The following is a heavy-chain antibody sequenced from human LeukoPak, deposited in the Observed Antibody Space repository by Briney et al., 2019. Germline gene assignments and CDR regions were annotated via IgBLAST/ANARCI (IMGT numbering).Heavy chain of an antibody. V-gene: IGHV3-7*01. CDR1: GGSFSGYY. Sequence: ETLSLTCAVYGGSFSGYYWSWVRQAPGKGLEWVANIKQDGSEKYYVDSVKGRFTISRDNAKNSLYLQMNSLRAEDTAVYYCARDIVVVPAAMRVYYYYGMDVWGQGTTVTVSS. CDR2: IKQDGSEK. J-gene: IGHJ6*02. D-gene: IGHD2-2*01. CDR3: ARDIVVVPAAMRVYYYYGMDV.